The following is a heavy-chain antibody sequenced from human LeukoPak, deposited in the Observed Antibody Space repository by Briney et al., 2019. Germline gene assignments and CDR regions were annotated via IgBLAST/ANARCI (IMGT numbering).Heavy chain of an antibody. CDR3: SRTICGSSSCDAHEKDWFDP. V-gene: IGHV1-2*02. CDR2: INPISGGT. CDR1: GYTFTDYY. D-gene: IGHD2-2*01. Sequence: ASVKVSCKASGYTFTDYYIHWVRQAPGHGLEWMGWINPISGGTNYAQKFQGRVTMTRDTSISTAYLDLSELRSDDTAVYYCSRTICGSSSCDAHEKDWFDPWGQGTLVTVSS. J-gene: IGHJ5*02.